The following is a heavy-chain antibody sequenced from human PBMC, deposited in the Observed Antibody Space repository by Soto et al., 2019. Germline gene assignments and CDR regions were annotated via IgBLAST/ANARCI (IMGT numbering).Heavy chain of an antibody. Sequence: SETLSLTCSVSGDSLKNHYWAWIRHSPGKGLEWIGNIYDSGSTNYSPALKSRVSMSVDTSKNLFSLKMNSVTAADTAVYYCASSSMVPVDYFDFWGQGTVVTVSS. D-gene: IGHD3-10*01. CDR1: GDSLKNHY. V-gene: IGHV4-59*11. J-gene: IGHJ4*02. CDR2: IYDSGST. CDR3: ASSSMVPVDYFDF.